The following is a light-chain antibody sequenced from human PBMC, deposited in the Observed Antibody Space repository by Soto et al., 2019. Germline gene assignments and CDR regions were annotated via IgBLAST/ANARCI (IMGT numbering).Light chain of an antibody. CDR3: QHFGDSLWT. CDR2: GAS. Sequence: EIVMTQSPATLSVSPGERATLSCRASQSVSNNYLAWYQQKPGQAPRLLIYGASNRATGIPDRFSGSGSGTDFTLTISGLEPEDFAVYYCQHFGDSLWTFGQGTKVDIK. J-gene: IGKJ1*01. CDR1: QSVSNNY. V-gene: IGKV3-20*01.